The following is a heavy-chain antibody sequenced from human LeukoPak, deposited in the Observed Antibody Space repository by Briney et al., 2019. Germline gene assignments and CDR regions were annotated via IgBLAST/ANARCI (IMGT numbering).Heavy chain of an antibody. V-gene: IGHV3-21*01. Sequence: GGSLRLSCAASGFTFSRYSMNWVRQAPGKGLEWVSSISSSSGYIYYADSVKGRFTISRDNAKNTLYLQMNSLRAEDTAVYYCARRSSGSPPYYFGYWGQGTLVTVSS. CDR2: ISSSSGYI. CDR1: GFTFSRYS. J-gene: IGHJ4*02. D-gene: IGHD1-26*01. CDR3: ARRSSGSPPYYFGY.